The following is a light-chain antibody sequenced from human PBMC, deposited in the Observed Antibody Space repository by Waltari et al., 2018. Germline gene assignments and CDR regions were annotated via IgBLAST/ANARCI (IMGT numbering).Light chain of an antibody. J-gene: IGKJ4*01. CDR2: AAA. CDR3: QQVNSYPIT. V-gene: IGKV1-9*01. CDR1: QDISNF. Sequence: DIKLTQSPSFLSASLGDRVTITCRASQDISNFVAWYQQKPGKDPKLLIYAAATLQSGVPSRFSGSGSRTEFTLTISSLQPEDFATYYCQQVNSYPITFGGGTKVEI.